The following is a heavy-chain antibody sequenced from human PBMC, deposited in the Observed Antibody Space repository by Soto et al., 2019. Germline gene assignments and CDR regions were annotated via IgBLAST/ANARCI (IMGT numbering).Heavy chain of an antibody. CDR2: IYYSGST. D-gene: IGHD5-12*01. J-gene: IGHJ4*02. V-gene: IGHV4-61*01. CDR1: GGSVSSGSYY. Sequence: QVQLQESGPGLVKPSETLSLTCTASGGSVSSGSYYYYWIRQPPGKGLEWIGYIYYSGSTNYSSSIKSRVTVSLDTSKNQFSLSLTSVTAADTAVYYCARGVRLRLGYWGKGTLVTVSS. CDR3: ARGVRLRLGY.